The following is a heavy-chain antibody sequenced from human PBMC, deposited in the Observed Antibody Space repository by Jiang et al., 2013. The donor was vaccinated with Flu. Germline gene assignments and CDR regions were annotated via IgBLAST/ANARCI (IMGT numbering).Heavy chain of an antibody. CDR3: ARGAELLLGTGTTFDY. D-gene: IGHD1-1*01. Sequence: SGAEVKKPGASVKVSCKASGYTFTSYAMHWVRQAPGQRLEWMGWINAGNGNTKYSQKFQGRVTITRDTSASTAYMELSSLRSEDTAVYYCARGAELLLGTGTTFDYWGQGTLVTVPS. J-gene: IGHJ4*02. CDR1: GYTFTSYA. V-gene: IGHV1-3*01. CDR2: INAGNGNT.